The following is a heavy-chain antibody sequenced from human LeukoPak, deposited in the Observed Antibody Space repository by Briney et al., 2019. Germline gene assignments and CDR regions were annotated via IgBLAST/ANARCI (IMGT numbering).Heavy chain of an antibody. Sequence: GGSLRLSCVASGFALSSYMMSWVRQAPGKGLEWVSGISGSAGGTFYSDSVRGRFTISRDSPKNTLYLQMNSLRVEDTAVYYCTKDPLDYWGQGTLVTVSS. CDR3: TKDPLDY. V-gene: IGHV3-23*01. CDR2: ISGSAGGT. CDR1: GFALSSYM. J-gene: IGHJ4*02.